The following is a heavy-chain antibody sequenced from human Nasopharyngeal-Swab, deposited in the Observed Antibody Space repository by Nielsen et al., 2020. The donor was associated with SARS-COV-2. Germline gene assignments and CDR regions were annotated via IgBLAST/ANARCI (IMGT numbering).Heavy chain of an antibody. V-gene: IGHV3-21*01. D-gene: IGHD3-10*01. Sequence: GGSLRLSCAASGFTFSSYSMNWVRQAPGKGLEWVSSISSSSSYIYCADSVKGRFTISRDNAKNSLYLQMNSLRAEDTAVYYCARDREFGELWGYWGQGTLVTVSS. J-gene: IGHJ4*02. CDR1: GFTFSSYS. CDR3: ARDREFGELWGY. CDR2: ISSSSSYI.